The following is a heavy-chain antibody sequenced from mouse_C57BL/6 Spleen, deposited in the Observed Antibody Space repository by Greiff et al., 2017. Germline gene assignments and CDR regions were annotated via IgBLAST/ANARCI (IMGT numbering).Heavy chain of an antibody. Sequence: VQLQQPGPELVKPGASVKLSCKASGYTFTSYWMHWVKQRPGQGLEWIGNINPSNGGTNYNEKFKSKATLTVDKSSSPAYIQLSSLTSADSSVCYFARGSSGHCAMDDWGQGTSVTVSS. V-gene: IGHV1-53*01. J-gene: IGHJ4*01. CDR1: GYTFTSYW. CDR2: INPSNGGT. CDR3: ARGSSGHCAMDD. D-gene: IGHD3-2*02.